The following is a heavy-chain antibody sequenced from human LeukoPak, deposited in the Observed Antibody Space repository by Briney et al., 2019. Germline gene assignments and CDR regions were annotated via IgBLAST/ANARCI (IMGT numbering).Heavy chain of an antibody. CDR2: IYYSGST. D-gene: IGHD3-3*02. Sequence: SETLSLTCTVSGGSISSYYWSWIRQPPGKGLEWIGYIYYSGSTNYNPSLKSRVTISVDTSKNQFSLKLSSVTAPDTAVYYCARVLVHAAFDIWGQGTMVTVSS. V-gene: IGHV4-59*01. CDR1: GGSISSYY. CDR3: ARVLVHAAFDI. J-gene: IGHJ3*02.